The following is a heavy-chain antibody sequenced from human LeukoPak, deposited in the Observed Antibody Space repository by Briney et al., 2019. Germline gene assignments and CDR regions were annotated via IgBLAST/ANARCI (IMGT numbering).Heavy chain of an antibody. CDR3: ARTYYYDSSGPDAFDI. D-gene: IGHD3-22*01. J-gene: IGHJ3*02. V-gene: IGHV3-48*03. Sequence: GGSLRLSCAASGFTFSSYEMNWVRQAPGKGLEWVSYISSSGSTIYYADSVKGRFTISRGNAKNSLYLQMNSLRAEDTAVYYCARTYYYDSSGPDAFDIWGQGTMVTVSS. CDR2: ISSSGSTI. CDR1: GFTFSSYE.